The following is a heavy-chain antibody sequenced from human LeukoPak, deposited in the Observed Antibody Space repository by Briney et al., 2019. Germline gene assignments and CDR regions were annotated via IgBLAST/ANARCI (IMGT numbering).Heavy chain of an antibody. CDR1: GASVTTDY. Sequence: PSGTLSLTCDVSGASVTTDYWSWIRQPPGKGLEWIGYIYNSGNTDYNPSLKSRLTISVDTSKNQFSLTLSSATAADTAVYYCAGRGQRYFRDWGQGTLVTVSS. CDR2: IYNSGNT. D-gene: IGHD3-9*01. CDR3: AGRGQRYFRD. J-gene: IGHJ1*01. V-gene: IGHV4-59*08.